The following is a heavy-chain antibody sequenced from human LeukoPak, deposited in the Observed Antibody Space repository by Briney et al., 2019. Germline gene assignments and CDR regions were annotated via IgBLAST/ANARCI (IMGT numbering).Heavy chain of an antibody. J-gene: IGHJ4*02. CDR3: AKGEFGRGWPN. V-gene: IGHV3-23*01. D-gene: IGHD6-19*01. CDR2: ISNNGVNR. CDR1: GFTFSSYA. Sequence: GGSLRLSCAASGFTFSSYALNWVPQAPRKGLERASGISNNGVNRNYADSVKGRFTISRDNSKNPLYLQMNSLRAEDTAVYYCAKGEFGRGWPNWGQGTLVTVSS.